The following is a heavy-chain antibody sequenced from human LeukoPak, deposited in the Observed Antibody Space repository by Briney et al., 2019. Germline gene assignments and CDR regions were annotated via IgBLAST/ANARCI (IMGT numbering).Heavy chain of an antibody. Sequence: ASVKVSCKASGYTFISYAMNWVRQAPGQGLEWMGWINTNTGNPTYVQGFTGRFVFSLDTSVSTAYLQISNLKAEDTAVYYCARGGSCSGGTCCANAFDIWGQGTMVTVSS. CDR2: INTNTGNP. D-gene: IGHD2-15*01. CDR3: ARGGSCSGGTCCANAFDI. V-gene: IGHV7-4-1*02. CDR1: GYTFISYA. J-gene: IGHJ3*02.